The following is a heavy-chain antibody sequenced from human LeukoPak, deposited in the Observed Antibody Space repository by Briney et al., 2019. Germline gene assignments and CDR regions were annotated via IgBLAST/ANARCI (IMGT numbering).Heavy chain of an antibody. V-gene: IGHV4-39*01. Sequence: SETLSLTCTVSGGSISSSSYYWGWIRQPPGKGLEWIGSIYYSGITYYNPSLKSRVTISVDTSKNQFSLKLSSVTAADTAVYYCARHPRGYSSSWYSGYYYYGMDVWGQGTTVTVSS. CDR3: ARHPRGYSSSWYSGYYYYGMDV. CDR1: GGSISSSSYY. D-gene: IGHD6-13*01. CDR2: IYYSGIT. J-gene: IGHJ6*02.